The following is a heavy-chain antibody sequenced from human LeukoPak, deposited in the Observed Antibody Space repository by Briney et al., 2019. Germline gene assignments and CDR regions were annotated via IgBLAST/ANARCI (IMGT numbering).Heavy chain of an antibody. CDR2: ISSSSSYI. V-gene: IGHV3-21*01. J-gene: IGHJ4*02. CDR3: ARDPGLATYFDY. D-gene: IGHD6-19*01. Sequence: GGSLRLSCAASGFTFSSYSMIWVRQAPGKGLEWVSSISSSSSYIYYADSVKGRFTISRDNAKNSLYLQMNSLRAEDTAVYYCARDPGLATYFDYWGQGTLVTVSS. CDR1: GFTFSSYS.